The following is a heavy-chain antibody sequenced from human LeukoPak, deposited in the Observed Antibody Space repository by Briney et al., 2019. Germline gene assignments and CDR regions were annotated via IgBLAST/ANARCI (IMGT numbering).Heavy chain of an antibody. CDR1: GFTFSIYW. Sequence: GGSLRLSCAASGFTFSIYWMSWVRQAPGKGLEWVANINQDGSEKYYVDSVKGRFTISRDKAKNSLYLEMNSLRGEDTAVYYCARAATAGTVDYWGQGTLVTVSS. CDR2: INQDGSEK. J-gene: IGHJ4*02. CDR3: ARAATAGTVDY. D-gene: IGHD6-13*01. V-gene: IGHV3-7*05.